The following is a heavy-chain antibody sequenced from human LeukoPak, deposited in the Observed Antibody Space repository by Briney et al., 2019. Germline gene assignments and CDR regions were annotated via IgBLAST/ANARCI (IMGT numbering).Heavy chain of an antibody. CDR3: ARVKWSVYQLLDY. CDR1: RYTFTGYY. D-gene: IGHD2-2*01. Sequence: ASVKVSCKPSRYTFTGYYMHWVRQAPGQGVEWMGWINPNSGGTNYAQKFQGRVTMTSDTSISTAYMELSRLRSDDTAVYYCARVKWSVYQLLDYWGQGTLVTVSS. CDR2: INPNSGGT. V-gene: IGHV1-2*02. J-gene: IGHJ4*02.